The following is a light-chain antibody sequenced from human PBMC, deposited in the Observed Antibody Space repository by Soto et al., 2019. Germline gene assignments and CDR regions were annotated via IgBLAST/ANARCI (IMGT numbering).Light chain of an antibody. CDR1: SSDVGGYNF. CDR2: EVT. Sequence: QSVLTQPASVSGSPGQSITISCTGTSSDVGGYNFVSWYQQHPGKAPKVMIYEVTNRPSGVSSRFSGSKSGNTASLTISGLQAEDESDYYCSSYTTSHTLVFGGGTKLTVL. CDR3: SSYTTSHTLV. J-gene: IGLJ2*01. V-gene: IGLV2-14*01.